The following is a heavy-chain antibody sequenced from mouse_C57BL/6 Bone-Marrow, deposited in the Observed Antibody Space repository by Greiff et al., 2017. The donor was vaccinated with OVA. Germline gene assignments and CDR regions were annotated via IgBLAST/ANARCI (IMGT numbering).Heavy chain of an antibody. D-gene: IGHD1-1*01. CDR1: DSEVFPIAY. CDR3: ARMATVVNYYAMDY. Sequence: VQLQQSGSELRSPGSSVKLSCKDFDSEVFPIAYMSWVRQKPGHGFEWIGGILPSIGRTIYGEKFEDKATLDADTLSNTAYLELNSLTSEDSAIYYCARMATVVNYYAMDYWGQGTSVTVSS. CDR2: ILPSIGRT. V-gene: IGHV15-2*01. J-gene: IGHJ4*01.